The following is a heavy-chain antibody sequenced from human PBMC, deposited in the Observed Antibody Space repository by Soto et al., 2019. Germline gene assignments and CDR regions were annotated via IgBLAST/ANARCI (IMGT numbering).Heavy chain of an antibody. V-gene: IGHV1-69*01. CDR3: ARSQGGSSSLDIYYYYYGMDV. CDR1: GGTFSTYA. CDR2: VIPIFGTP. Sequence: QVQLVQSGAEVKKPGSSVKVSCKAPGGTFSTYAISWVRQAPGQGLEWMGGVIPIFGTPKYAQKFQGRVTITADESTSTGYMELRSRRSEDTAVYYCARSQGGSSSLDIYYYYYGMDVWGQGTTVSVSS. J-gene: IGHJ6*02. D-gene: IGHD2-15*01.